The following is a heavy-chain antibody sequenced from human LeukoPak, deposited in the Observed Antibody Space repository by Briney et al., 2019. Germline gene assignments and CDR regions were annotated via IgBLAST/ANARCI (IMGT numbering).Heavy chain of an antibody. CDR2: IYYSGST. V-gene: IGHV4-28*01. CDR3: ATSYGSGSFDY. Sequence: SDTLSLTCAVSGYSISSSNWWGWIRQPPGKGLEWIGYIYYSGSTYYNPSLKSRVTMSVDTSKNQFSLKLSSVTAVDTAVYYCATSYGSGSFDYWGQGTLVTVSS. CDR1: GYSISSSNW. D-gene: IGHD3-10*01. J-gene: IGHJ4*02.